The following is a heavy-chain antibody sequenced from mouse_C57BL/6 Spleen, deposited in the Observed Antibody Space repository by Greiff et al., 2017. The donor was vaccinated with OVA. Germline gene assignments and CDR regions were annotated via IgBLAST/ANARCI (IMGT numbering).Heavy chain of an antibody. CDR1: GYTFTSYT. J-gene: IGHJ2*01. Sequence: QVHVKQSGAELARPGASVKMSCKASGYTFTSYTMHWVKQRPGQGLEWIGYINPSSGYTKYNQKFKDKATLTADKSSSTAYMQLSSLTSEDSAVYYCAYDYSFDYWGQGTTLTVSS. CDR3: AYDYSFDY. D-gene: IGHD2-4*01. CDR2: INPSSGYT. V-gene: IGHV1-4*01.